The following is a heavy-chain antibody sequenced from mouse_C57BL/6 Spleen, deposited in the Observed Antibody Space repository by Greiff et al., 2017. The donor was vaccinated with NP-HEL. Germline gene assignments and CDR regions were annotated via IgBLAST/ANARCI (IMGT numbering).Heavy chain of an antibody. CDR3: ARSSAAWFAY. J-gene: IGHJ3*01. D-gene: IGHD6-1*01. Sequence: EVQLQQSGPELVKPVASVKIPCKASGYTFTDYHIYFVNQLPGQSLEWIVDINPNTCVTIYNQKFKGKATLTVDKSSSTAYMELRSLTSEDTAVYYCARSSAAWFAYWGQGTLVTVSA. CDR1: GYTFTDYH. CDR2: INPNTCVT. V-gene: IGHV1-18*01.